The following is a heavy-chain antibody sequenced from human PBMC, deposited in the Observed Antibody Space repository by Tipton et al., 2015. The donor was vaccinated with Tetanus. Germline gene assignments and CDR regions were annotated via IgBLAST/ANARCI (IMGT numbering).Heavy chain of an antibody. Sequence: SLRLSCAASGFIFSSYGIHWVRQAPGKGLEWVAVSWHDGTDKYYADSVKGRFTISRDNSKNTLYLQKNSLRAGDTAVYYGAREADCSGGSCFSGDFDNWGQGTQVSVSS. CDR1: GFIFSSYG. J-gene: IGHJ4*02. D-gene: IGHD2-15*01. V-gene: IGHV3-33*01. CDR2: SWHDGTDK. CDR3: AREADCSGGSCFSGDFDN.